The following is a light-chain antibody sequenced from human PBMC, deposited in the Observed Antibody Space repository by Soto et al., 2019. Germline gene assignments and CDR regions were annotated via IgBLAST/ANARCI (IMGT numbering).Light chain of an antibody. J-gene: IGLJ1*01. Sequence: QSALTQPPSASGSPGQSVTISCTGTSSDVGGYNYVSWYQQHPGKAPKLIISEVSKRPSGVPDRFSGSKSGNTASLTVSGLQAEDEADYYCTSHAGSNKDVFGTGTKVTVL. CDR3: TSHAGSNKDV. CDR2: EVS. V-gene: IGLV2-8*01. CDR1: SSDVGGYNY.